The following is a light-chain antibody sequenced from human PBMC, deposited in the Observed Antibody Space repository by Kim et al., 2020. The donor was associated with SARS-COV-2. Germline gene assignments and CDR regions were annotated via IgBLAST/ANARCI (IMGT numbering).Light chain of an antibody. CDR2: DAS. J-gene: IGKJ1*01. CDR1: LSVSSY. Sequence: LSAGQTAPLSVRPRLSVSSYLSCYHQKPGQAPRLLIYDASSSSTDIPTMFSGSGSGTDFTLTISSVEPEDSVVYYCQHRSNSPRTFGQGTKVDIK. V-gene: IGKV3-11*01. CDR3: QHRSNSPRT.